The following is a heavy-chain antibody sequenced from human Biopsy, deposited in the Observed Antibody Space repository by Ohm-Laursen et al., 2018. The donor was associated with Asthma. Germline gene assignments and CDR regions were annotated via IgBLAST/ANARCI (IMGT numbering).Heavy chain of an antibody. CDR1: GFVFSQCG. Sequence: SLRPSCAASGFVFSQCGMHWVRQGPGKGLEWVALVSSDGHNKYYEDSVKGRFTISRDNSRNRLYLQINRLTVEDSAVYFCARQSGQDYGDSSGFDIWGQRTKVAVSS. CDR2: VSSDGHNK. J-gene: IGHJ3*02. D-gene: IGHD3-22*01. V-gene: IGHV3-30*03. CDR3: ARQSGQDYGDSSGFDI.